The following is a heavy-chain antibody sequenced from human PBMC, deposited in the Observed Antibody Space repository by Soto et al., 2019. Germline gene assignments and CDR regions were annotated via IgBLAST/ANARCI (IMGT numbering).Heavy chain of an antibody. CDR2: INPSGGST. J-gene: IGHJ6*02. Sequence: QVQLVQSGAEVKKPGASVKVSCKASGYTFTSYYIHWVRQAPGQGLEWMGIINPSGGSTTYAQKFQGRVTITRDTTTNTDYMGLSSLRSEDTAVYYCSSSIFGVPHPSYCYYYGMDVLGQGTTGTVSS. D-gene: IGHD3-3*01. CDR1: GYTFTSYY. V-gene: IGHV1-46*01. CDR3: SSSIFGVPHPSYCYYYGMDV.